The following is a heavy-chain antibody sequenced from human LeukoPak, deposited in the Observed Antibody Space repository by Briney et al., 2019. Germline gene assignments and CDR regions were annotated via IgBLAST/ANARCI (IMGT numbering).Heavy chain of an antibody. CDR1: GYSFTNYY. CDR3: AGVREGTSRDFDF. D-gene: IGHD1-7*01. J-gene: IGHJ4*02. Sequence: ASVKVSCKASGYSFTNYYIHWVRQAPGLGLEWMGKIMPGGGITSYAEKFQGRVTMTRDASTSTVFVELSSLRSEDTAVYFCAGVREGTSRDFDFWGQGTPVTVSS. CDR2: IMPGGGIT. V-gene: IGHV1-46*01.